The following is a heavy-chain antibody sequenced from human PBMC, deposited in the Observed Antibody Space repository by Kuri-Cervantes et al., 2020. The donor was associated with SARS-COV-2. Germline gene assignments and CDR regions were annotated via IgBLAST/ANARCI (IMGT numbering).Heavy chain of an antibody. V-gene: IGHV1-69*13. CDR2: XIPXXGTA. CDR1: XXXXSSYA. CDR3: AXXLWGSXSPGXXYYMDV. D-gene: IGHD3-10*01. Sequence: SVKVXXXASXXXXSSYAXSWXRXXPGXGLXWMGXXIPXXGTAXXAQKYXGXXTITXDESTXTXYMEXSSLRSEXTAVXYCAXXLWGSXSPGXXYYMDVWGKGTTVTVSS. J-gene: IGHJ6*03.